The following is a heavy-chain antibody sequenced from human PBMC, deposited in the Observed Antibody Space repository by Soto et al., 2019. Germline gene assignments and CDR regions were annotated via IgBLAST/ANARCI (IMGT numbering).Heavy chain of an antibody. V-gene: IGHV4-61*01. CDR1: GGSVSSGSYY. J-gene: IGHJ5*02. CDR3: ARALVVPAAIPRMRFDT. D-gene: IGHD2-2*02. Sequence: SETLSLTCTVSGGSVSSGSYYWSWIRQPPGKGLEWIGYIYYSGSTNYNPSLKSRVTISVDTSKNQFSLKLSSVTAADTAVYYCARALVVPAAIPRMRFDTWGQGTLVTVSS. CDR2: IYYSGST.